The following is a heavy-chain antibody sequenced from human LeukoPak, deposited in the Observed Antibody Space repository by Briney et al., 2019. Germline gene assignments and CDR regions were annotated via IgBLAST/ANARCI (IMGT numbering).Heavy chain of an antibody. CDR3: ARDRDGYNYYFDY. CDR1: GYTFTGYY. Sequence: GASVKVSCKASGYTFTGYYMHWVRQAPGQGLEWMGWINPNSGGTNYAQKFQGRVTMTRDTSISTAYMELSRLRSDDTAVYYCARDRDGYNYYFDYWGQGTLVTVSS. CDR2: INPNSGGT. D-gene: IGHD5-24*01. V-gene: IGHV1-2*02. J-gene: IGHJ4*02.